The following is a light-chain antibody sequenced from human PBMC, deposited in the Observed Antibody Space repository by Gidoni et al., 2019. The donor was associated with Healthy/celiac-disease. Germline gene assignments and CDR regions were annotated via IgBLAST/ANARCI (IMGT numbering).Light chain of an antibody. CDR3: QQYGSSPPVT. Sequence: EIVLTQSPGTLSLSPGERATLSCRASQSVSSSYLAWYQQKPGHAPRLLIYGASSRATCIPDRFSGSGSGTDFTLTISRLEPEDFAVYYCQQYGSSPPVTFGQGTRLEIK. CDR2: GAS. V-gene: IGKV3-20*01. CDR1: QSVSSSY. J-gene: IGKJ5*01.